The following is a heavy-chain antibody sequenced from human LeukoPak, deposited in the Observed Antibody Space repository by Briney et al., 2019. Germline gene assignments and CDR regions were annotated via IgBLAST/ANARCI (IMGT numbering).Heavy chain of an antibody. CDR1: GGSISSGDYY. CDR3: ARVRVRWSLFDY. J-gene: IGHJ4*02. Sequence: PSETLSLTCTVSGGSISSGDYYWSWIRQPPGKGLEWIGYIYYSGSTYYNPSLKSRVTMSVDTSKNQFSLKLSSVTAADTAVYYCARVRVRWSLFDYWGQGTLVTVSS. V-gene: IGHV4-30-4*08. D-gene: IGHD4-23*01. CDR2: IYYSGST.